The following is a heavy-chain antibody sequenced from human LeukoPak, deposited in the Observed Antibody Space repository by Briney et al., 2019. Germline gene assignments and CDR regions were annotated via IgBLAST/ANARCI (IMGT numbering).Heavy chain of an antibody. CDR2: IYHSGST. D-gene: IGHD2-15*01. J-gene: IGHJ5*02. CDR3: ARDNRGYCSGGSCYDWFDP. Sequence: SQTLSLTCAVSGGSISSGGYSWSWIRQPPGKGLEWIGYIYHSGSTYYNPSLKSRVTISVDTSKNQFSLKLSSVTAADTAVYYCARDNRGYCSGGSCYDWFDPWGQGTLVTVSS. CDR1: GGSISSGGYS. V-gene: IGHV4-30-2*01.